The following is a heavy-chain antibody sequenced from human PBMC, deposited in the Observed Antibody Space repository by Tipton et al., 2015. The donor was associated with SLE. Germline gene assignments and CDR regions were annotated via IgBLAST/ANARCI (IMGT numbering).Heavy chain of an antibody. Sequence: SLRLSCAASGFTFSSYGMHWVRQAPGKGLEWVAVISYDGSNKYYADSVKGRFTISRDNSKNTLYLQMNSLRAEDTAVYYCATSGGAIDYWGQGPLVTVPS. V-gene: IGHV3-30*03. CDR1: GFTFSSYG. D-gene: IGHD3-16*01. CDR2: ISYDGSNK. CDR3: ATSGGAIDY. J-gene: IGHJ4*02.